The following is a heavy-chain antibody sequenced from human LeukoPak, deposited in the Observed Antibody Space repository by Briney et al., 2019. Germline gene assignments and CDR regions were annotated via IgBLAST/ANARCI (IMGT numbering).Heavy chain of an antibody. CDR2: INPNSGGT. D-gene: IGHD4-17*01. V-gene: IGHV1-2*02. J-gene: IGHJ4*02. CDR1: GYTFTGYY. CDR3: ARAVGADYGDYYFDY. Sequence: GASVKVSCKASGYTFTGYYMHWVRQAPGQGLEWMGWINPNSGGTNYAQKFQGRVTMTRDTSISTAYMELRSLRSDDTAVYYCARAVGADYGDYYFDYWGQGTLVTVSS.